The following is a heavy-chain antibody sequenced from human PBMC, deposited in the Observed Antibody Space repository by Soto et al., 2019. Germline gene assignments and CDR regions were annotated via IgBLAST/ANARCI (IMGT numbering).Heavy chain of an antibody. CDR2: IDPSDSYT. CDR3: ARRGPAVAGTGWFDP. Sequence: GESLKISCKGSGYSFTSYWISWVRQMPGKGLEWMGRIDPSDSYTNYSPSSQGHVTISADKSISTAYLQWSSLKASDTAMYYCARRGPAVAGTGWFDPWGQGTLVTVSS. D-gene: IGHD6-19*01. J-gene: IGHJ5*02. CDR1: GYSFTSYW. V-gene: IGHV5-10-1*01.